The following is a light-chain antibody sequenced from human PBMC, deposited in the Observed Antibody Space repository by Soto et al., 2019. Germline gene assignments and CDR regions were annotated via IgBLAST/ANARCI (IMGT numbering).Light chain of an antibody. V-gene: IGLV4-60*02. CDR3: ETWYSNTHKV. J-gene: IGLJ3*02. CDR2: LDRSGSY. CDR1: SGHSTYI. Sequence: QLVLTQSSAASASLGSSVKLTCILSSGHSTYIIAWHQQQPGKAPRFLMTLDRSGSYNRGSGVPDRFSGSSSGADRYLTISNLQFEDEGDYYCETWYSNTHKVFGGGSKLTGL.